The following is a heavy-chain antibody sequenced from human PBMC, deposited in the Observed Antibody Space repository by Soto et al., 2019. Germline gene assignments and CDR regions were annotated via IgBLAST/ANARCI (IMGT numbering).Heavy chain of an antibody. CDR2: ISAYNGNT. CDR1: GYTFTSYG. J-gene: IGHJ4*02. Sequence: QIQLVQAGAEVKKPGASVKVSCKASGYTFTSYGISWVRQAPGQGLEWMGWISAYNGNTNYAQSLQGRVTMTTDTSTSTAFMELKSLRSDVTAMYYCAREVYSFRFWEYRYGIEYWGQGTLVTVSS. CDR3: AREVYSFRFWEYRYGIEY. D-gene: IGHD5-18*01. V-gene: IGHV1-18*01.